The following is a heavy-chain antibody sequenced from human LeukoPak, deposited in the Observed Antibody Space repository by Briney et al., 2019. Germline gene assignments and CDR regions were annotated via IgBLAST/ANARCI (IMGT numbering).Heavy chain of an antibody. CDR1: GYTFTNYG. CDR2: ISIYNGNT. J-gene: IGHJ5*02. V-gene: IGHV1-18*01. Sequence: ASVKVSCKASGYTFTNYGISWVRQAPGQWLEWMGWISIYNGNTDYAQKLRGRVTMTTDTSTGTAYMELRSLRSDDTAVYYCARITYDFWSGYYMPDDPWGQGTLVTVSS. D-gene: IGHD3-3*01. CDR3: ARITYDFWSGYYMPDDP.